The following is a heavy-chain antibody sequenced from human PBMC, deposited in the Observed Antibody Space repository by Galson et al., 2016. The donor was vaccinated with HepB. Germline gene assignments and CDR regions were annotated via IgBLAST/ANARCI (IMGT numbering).Heavy chain of an antibody. CDR2: IGSAGDT. CDR3: ARDEGEYSLFDS. CDR1: GFRFSIYD. J-gene: IGHJ4*02. Sequence: SLRLSCAASGFRFSIYDMHWVRQGKGKGLEWVAAIGSAGDTYYAGSVKGRFTISRENAKNSLYLQMTSLRVEDTAVYYCARDEGEYSLFDSWGQGTQVTVSS. V-gene: IGHV3-13*01. D-gene: IGHD5-18*01.